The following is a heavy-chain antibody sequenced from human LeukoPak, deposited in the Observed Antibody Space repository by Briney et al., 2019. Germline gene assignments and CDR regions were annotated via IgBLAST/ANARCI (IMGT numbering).Heavy chain of an antibody. Sequence: GGSLRLPCAASGFTFSSYAMSWARQAPGKGLEWVSSISSSSSYIYYADSVKGRFTISRDNAKNSLYLQMNSLRAEDTAVYFCARSPKQYYDYVWGSYPTNFDYWGQGTLVTVSS. CDR1: GFTFSSYA. V-gene: IGHV3-21*01. J-gene: IGHJ4*02. CDR3: ARSPKQYYDYVWGSYPTNFDY. D-gene: IGHD3-16*02. CDR2: ISSSSSYI.